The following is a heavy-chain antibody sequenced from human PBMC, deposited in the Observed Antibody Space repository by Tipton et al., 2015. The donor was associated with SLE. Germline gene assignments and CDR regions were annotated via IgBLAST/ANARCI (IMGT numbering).Heavy chain of an antibody. D-gene: IGHD6-6*01. CDR2: LYYSGGT. Sequence: TLSLTCTVSGGSISSISFYWGWIRQPPGKGLEWIGSLYYSGGTYCNPSLRRRVTLSVDTSKNQFSLTLSSVTAADTAVYYCAREARLSTSNAFDIWGQGTMVTVSS. V-gene: IGHV4-39*07. CDR3: AREARLSTSNAFDI. CDR1: GGSISSISFY. J-gene: IGHJ3*02.